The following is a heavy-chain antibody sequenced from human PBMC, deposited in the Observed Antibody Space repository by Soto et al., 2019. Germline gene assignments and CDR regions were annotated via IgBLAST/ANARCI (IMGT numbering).Heavy chain of an antibody. D-gene: IGHD2-8*01. CDR2: ISSRGGST. CDR1: GFNVSSDY. Sequence: EVQLVESGGGLIQPGGSLRLSCVASGFNVSSDYMNWVRQAPGKGLEWVSGISSRGGSTFYADSVQGRFIISRDNSKNTLYLQMDNLRVEDTAIYYCAKGGAEMLGYYYYFVMDVWGQGTTVSVSS. V-gene: IGHV3-23*04. CDR3: AKGGAEMLGYYYYFVMDV. J-gene: IGHJ6*02.